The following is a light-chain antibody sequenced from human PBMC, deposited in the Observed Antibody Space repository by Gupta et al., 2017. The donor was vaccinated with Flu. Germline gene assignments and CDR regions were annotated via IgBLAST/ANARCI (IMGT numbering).Light chain of an antibody. CDR2: EAS. CDR3: QKYTSGPRT. V-gene: IGKV1-27*01. Sequence: DFQMTQSPSYLSAFVGDRVTITCRASQDISKYLAWYQHQPGKVPKLLIYEASTLRPGFPSRFSGSRSGPDFSLTISTLQPEDAAIYYCQKYTSGPRTFGQGTKVEVK. J-gene: IGKJ1*01. CDR1: QDISKY.